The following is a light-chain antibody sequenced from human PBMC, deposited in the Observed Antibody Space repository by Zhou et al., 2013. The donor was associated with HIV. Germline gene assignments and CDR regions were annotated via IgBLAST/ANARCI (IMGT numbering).Light chain of an antibody. CDR2: GAS. CDR3: QQDYNSRT. J-gene: IGKJ1*01. Sequence: PGERVTLSCRASQNVSSNSLTWCQQKPGQASRLLIYGASTRATNIPARFSGSGSGTDFTLTISSLQPGDFAVYHCQQDYNSRTFGQGTKVEIK. CDR1: QNVSSNS. V-gene: IGKV3D-7*01.